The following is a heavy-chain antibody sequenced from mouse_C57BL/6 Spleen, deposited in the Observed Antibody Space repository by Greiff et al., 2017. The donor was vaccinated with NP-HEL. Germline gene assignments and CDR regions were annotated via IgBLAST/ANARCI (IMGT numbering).Heavy chain of an antibody. J-gene: IGHJ2*01. V-gene: IGHV1-42*01. D-gene: IGHD3-2*02. CDR3: ARYSSGYGY. CDR2: INPSTGGT. Sequence: VQLQQSGPELVKPGASVKISCKASGYSFTGYYMNWVKQSPEKSLEWIGEINPSTGGTTYNQKFKAKATLTVDKSSSTAYMQLKSLTSEDSAVYYCARYSSGYGYWGQGTTLTVSS. CDR1: GYSFTGYY.